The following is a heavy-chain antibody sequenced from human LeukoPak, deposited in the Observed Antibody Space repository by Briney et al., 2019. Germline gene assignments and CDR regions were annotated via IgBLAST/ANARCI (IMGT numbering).Heavy chain of an antibody. J-gene: IGHJ4*02. CDR2: IYHSGST. V-gene: IGHV4-38-2*02. D-gene: IGHD5-18*01. CDR3: ARGHDTAMVWTPFDY. Sequence: SETLSLTCTVSGFSISSGYSWGWIRQPPGKGLEWIGSIYHSGSTYYNPSLKSRVTISVDTSKNQSSLKLSSVTAADTAVYYCARGHDTAMVWTPFDYWGQGTLVTVSS. CDR1: GFSISSGYS.